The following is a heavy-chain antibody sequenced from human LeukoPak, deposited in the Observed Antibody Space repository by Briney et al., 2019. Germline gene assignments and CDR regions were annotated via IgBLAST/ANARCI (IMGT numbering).Heavy chain of an antibody. D-gene: IGHD3-3*01. CDR1: GDSISTTNYY. V-gene: IGHV4-39*01. CDR2: IYYSGIT. J-gene: IGHJ5*01. Sequence: SETLSLTCAVSGDSISTTNYYWGWIRQPPGKGLEWIGIIYYSGITHYNPSLKSRVTILVDTSKNQFSLKLSSVTDADTAVYYCARVRRSLDWFDSWGQGTLVTVSS. CDR3: ARVRRSLDWFDS.